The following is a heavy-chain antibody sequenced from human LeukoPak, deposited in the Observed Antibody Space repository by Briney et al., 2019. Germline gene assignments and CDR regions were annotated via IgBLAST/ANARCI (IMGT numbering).Heavy chain of an antibody. CDR1: GVSMSSGGYY. D-gene: IGHD5-18*01. CDR3: ASAPLGNSFGYMAY. V-gene: IGHV4-31*03. CDR2: IYYTGRT. J-gene: IGHJ4*02. Sequence: SETLSLTCTVSGVSMSSGGYYWNWLRQHPTEGLEWIGHIYYTGRTTYNPSVKSRVTISADTPKNQFSLKLNSVTAADTAVYFCASAPLGNSFGYMAYWGQGALVTVSS.